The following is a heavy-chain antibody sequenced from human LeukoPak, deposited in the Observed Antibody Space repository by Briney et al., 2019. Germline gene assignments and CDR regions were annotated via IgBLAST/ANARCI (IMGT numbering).Heavy chain of an antibody. Sequence: SRTLSLTCTVSGGSISSGSYYWSWIRQPAGKGLEWIGRIYTSGSTNYNPSLKSRVTISVDTSKNQFSLKLSSVTAADTAVYYCARFISLKRSIAAAGRSYFDYWGQGTLVTVSS. CDR3: ARFISLKRSIAAAGRSYFDY. J-gene: IGHJ4*02. V-gene: IGHV4-61*02. CDR1: GGSISSGSYY. CDR2: IYTSGST. D-gene: IGHD6-13*01.